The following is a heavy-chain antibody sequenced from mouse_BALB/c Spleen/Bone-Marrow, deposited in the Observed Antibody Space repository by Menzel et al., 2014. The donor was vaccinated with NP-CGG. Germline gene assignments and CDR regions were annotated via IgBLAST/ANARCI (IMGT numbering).Heavy chain of an antibody. CDR1: GYTFTSYW. J-gene: IGHJ1*01. Sequence: DLVKPGASVKLSCKAYGYTFTSYWINWIKQRPGQGLEWIGRIAPGSGSTYYNEMFKGKATLTVDTSSSTAYIQLSSLSSEDSAVYFCARSRDGYFDVWGAGTTVTVSS. CDR3: ARSRDGYFDV. V-gene: IGHV1S41*01. CDR2: IAPGSGST.